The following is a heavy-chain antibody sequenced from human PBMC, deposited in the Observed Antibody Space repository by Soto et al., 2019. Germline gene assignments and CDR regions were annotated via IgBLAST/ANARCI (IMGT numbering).Heavy chain of an antibody. D-gene: IGHD6-13*01. V-gene: IGHV3-48*03. CDR1: GFIFSNYE. CDR2: ISGSGGSI. Sequence: LRLSCAASGFIFSNYEMNWVRQAPGKGLEWVSYISGSGGSIYYADSVKGRFTVSRDNADNSLYLQMNSLTAEDTAVYYCVGAWWVEAVGKHFDVWGQRTLVTVSS. CDR3: VGAWWVEAVGKHFDV. J-gene: IGHJ4*02.